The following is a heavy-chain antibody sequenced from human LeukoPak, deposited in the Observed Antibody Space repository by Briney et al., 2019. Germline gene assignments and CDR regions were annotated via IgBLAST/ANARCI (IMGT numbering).Heavy chain of an antibody. CDR1: GYYFSGFY. CDR3: AKGKAAHYHSVTDEYYYSWDV. D-gene: IGHD3-9*01. Sequence: PSETLSLTCVVEGYYFSGFYWTWIRQAPGKGLEWIGEISYSGSTKYNPSLKSRVTIEVDTSKKQISLNLSSVTAADTAVYYCAKGKAAHYHSVTDEYYYSWDVWRKGTTVIVSS. CDR2: ISYSGST. V-gene: IGHV4-34*01. J-gene: IGHJ6*03.